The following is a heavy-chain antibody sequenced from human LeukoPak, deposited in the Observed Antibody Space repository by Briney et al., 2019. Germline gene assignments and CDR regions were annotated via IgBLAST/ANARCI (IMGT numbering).Heavy chain of an antibody. CDR2: ISSSSSYI. CDR3: AKTRATAGTEIDY. Sequence: GGSLRLSCAASGFTFDDYGMSWVRQAPGKGLEWVSSISSSSSYIYYADSVKGRFTISRDNAKNSLYLQMNSLRAEDTAVYYCAKTRATAGTEIDYWGQGTLVTVSS. V-gene: IGHV3-21*04. J-gene: IGHJ4*02. D-gene: IGHD6-13*01. CDR1: GFTFDDYG.